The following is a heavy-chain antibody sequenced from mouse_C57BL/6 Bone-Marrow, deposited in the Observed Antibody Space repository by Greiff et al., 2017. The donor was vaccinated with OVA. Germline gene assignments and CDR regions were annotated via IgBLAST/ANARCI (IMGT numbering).Heavy chain of an antibody. Sequence: EVQLVESGGGLVQSGRSLRLSCATSGFTFSDFYMEWVRQAPGKGLEWIAASRNKANDYTTEYSASVKGRFIVSRDTSQSIRYLQMNALRAEDTAIYYCAGGDYYGSSFDYWGQGTTLTVSS. CDR1: GFTFSDFY. J-gene: IGHJ2*01. V-gene: IGHV7-1*01. CDR2: SRNKANDYTT. D-gene: IGHD1-1*01. CDR3: AGGDYYGSSFDY.